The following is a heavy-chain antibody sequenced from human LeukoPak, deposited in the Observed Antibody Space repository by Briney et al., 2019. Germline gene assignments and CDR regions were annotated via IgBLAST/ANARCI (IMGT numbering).Heavy chain of an antibody. CDR3: ASHYCSSTSCPTNWFAP. V-gene: IGHV4-59*01. J-gene: IGHJ5*02. Sequence: PSETLSLTCTASGGSISSYYWSWLRQAPGKGLEWLGCIYYSGSPNYNPSLKSRVTISVDTSKNQFSLQLSSVTAADTAVYYCASHYCSSTSCPTNWFAPWGQGTLVTVSS. CDR1: GGSISSYY. CDR2: IYYSGSP. D-gene: IGHD2-2*01.